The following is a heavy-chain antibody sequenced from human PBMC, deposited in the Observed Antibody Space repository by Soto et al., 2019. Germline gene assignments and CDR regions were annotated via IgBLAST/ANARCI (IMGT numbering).Heavy chain of an antibody. Sequence: GGSLRLSCAASGFTFSSYSMNWVRQAPGKGLEWVSYISWNSGSIGYADSVKGRFTISRDNAKNSLYLQMNSLRAEDTALYYCAQAKGGRAPFDYWGQGTLVTVSS. CDR2: ISWNSGSI. D-gene: IGHD6-25*01. J-gene: IGHJ4*02. CDR3: AQAKGGRAPFDY. V-gene: IGHV3-48*04. CDR1: GFTFSSYS.